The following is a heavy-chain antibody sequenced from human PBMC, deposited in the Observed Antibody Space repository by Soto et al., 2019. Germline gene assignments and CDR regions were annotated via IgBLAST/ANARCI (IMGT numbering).Heavy chain of an antibody. J-gene: IGHJ4*02. CDR3: ARGGKRLPTPDFDY. V-gene: IGHV4-34*01. Sequence: SETLSLTCAVYGGSFSGYYWSWIRQPPGKGLEWIGEINHSGSTNYNPSLKSRVTISVDTPKNQFSLKLSSVTAADTAVYYCARGGKRLPTPDFDYWGQGTLVTVSS. CDR2: INHSGST. CDR1: GGSFSGYY.